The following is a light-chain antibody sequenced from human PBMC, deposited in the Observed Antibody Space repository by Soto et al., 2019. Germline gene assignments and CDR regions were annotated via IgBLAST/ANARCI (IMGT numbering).Light chain of an antibody. J-gene: IGKJ5*01. Sequence: EIVMTQSPATLSVSPGERATLSCRASQSVSGNLAWYQQKPGQAPSLLIYGASTRATGLPARFSGSGSGTEFTLTISSLQSEDFAVYYCQQYNNLLITFGQGTRLEIK. CDR3: QQYNNLLIT. V-gene: IGKV3-15*01. CDR2: GAS. CDR1: QSVSGN.